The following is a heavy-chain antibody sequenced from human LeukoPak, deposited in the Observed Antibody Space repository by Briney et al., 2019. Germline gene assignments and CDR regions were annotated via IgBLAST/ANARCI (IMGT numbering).Heavy chain of an antibody. CDR1: GFTFSSYG. CDR2: IWYDGSNK. J-gene: IGHJ4*02. V-gene: IGHV3-33*01. Sequence: GSLRLSCAASGFTFSSYGMHWVRQAPGKGLEWVAVIWYDGSNKYYADSVKGRFTISRDNSKNTLYLQMNSLRAEDTAVYYCARDTWGGSYSYFDYWGQGTLVTVSS. D-gene: IGHD3-16*01. CDR3: ARDTWGGSYSYFDY.